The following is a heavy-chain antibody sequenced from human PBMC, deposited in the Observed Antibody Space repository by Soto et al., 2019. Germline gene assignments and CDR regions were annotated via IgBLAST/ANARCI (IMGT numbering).Heavy chain of an antibody. CDR2: LDPEDGET. Sequence: QVQLVQSGAEVKKPGASVKVSCKVSGYTLAELSMHWVRQAPGKGLEWMRGLDPEDGETVYAQKFQVRLTMAEDTSTDTAYMELSSLTSEDTAFYYCAADMVNVLTSYPPLGYWGQGTLVTVSS. CDR3: AADMVNVLTSYPPLGY. CDR1: GYTLAELS. J-gene: IGHJ4*02. V-gene: IGHV1-24*01. D-gene: IGHD3-9*01.